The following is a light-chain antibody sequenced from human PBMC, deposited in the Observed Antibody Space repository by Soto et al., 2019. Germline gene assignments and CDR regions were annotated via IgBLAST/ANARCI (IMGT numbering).Light chain of an antibody. CDR3: QQYHNWPIT. V-gene: IGKV3-15*01. CDR1: QSIKNL. J-gene: IGKJ5*01. Sequence: TQSPATLSVSPGEGATLSCMASQSIKNLLAWYQQRPGQSPRLLLYYASTRATGVPARFSGSGSGTEFTLAISSLQPEDFAVYYCQQYHNWPITFGQGTRLDIK. CDR2: YAS.